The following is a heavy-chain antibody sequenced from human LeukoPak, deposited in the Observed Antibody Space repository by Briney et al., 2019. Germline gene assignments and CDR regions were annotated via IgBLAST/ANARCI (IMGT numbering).Heavy chain of an antibody. CDR1: GGSFSGYY. Sequence: PSETLSLTCAVYGGSFSGYYWSWIRQPPGKGLEWIGSIYYSGSTYYNPSLKSRVTISVDTSKNQFSLKLSSVTAADTAVYYCASCPAVYWGQGTLVTVSS. J-gene: IGHJ4*02. V-gene: IGHV4-34*01. CDR2: IYYSGST. D-gene: IGHD6-19*01. CDR3: ASCPAVY.